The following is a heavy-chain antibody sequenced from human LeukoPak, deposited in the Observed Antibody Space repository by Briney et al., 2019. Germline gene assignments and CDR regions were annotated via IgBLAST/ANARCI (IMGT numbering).Heavy chain of an antibody. Sequence: GGSLRLSCAASGFTVSSNYMSWVRQAPGKGLEWVSVIYSGGSTYYADSVKGRFTISRDNSKNTLFLQMDSLKTEDTAVYYCTGNYYGSGSYADFDYWGQGTLVTVSS. J-gene: IGHJ4*02. CDR2: IYSGGST. V-gene: IGHV3-53*01. D-gene: IGHD3-10*01. CDR3: TGNYYGSGSYADFDY. CDR1: GFTVSSNY.